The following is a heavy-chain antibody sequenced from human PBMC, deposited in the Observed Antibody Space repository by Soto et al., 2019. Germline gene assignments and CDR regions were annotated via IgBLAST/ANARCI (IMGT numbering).Heavy chain of an antibody. D-gene: IGHD6-13*01. J-gene: IGHJ6*02. CDR2: ISWNSGSI. Sequence: EVQLVESGGGLVQPGRSLRLSCAASGFTFDDYAMHWVRQAPGKGLEWVSGISWNSGSIGYADSVKGRFTISRDNAKNSLYLQMNSLRAEDTALYYCAKGAERAAPQDYGMDVWGQGTTVTVSS. V-gene: IGHV3-9*01. CDR3: AKGAERAAPQDYGMDV. CDR1: GFTFDDYA.